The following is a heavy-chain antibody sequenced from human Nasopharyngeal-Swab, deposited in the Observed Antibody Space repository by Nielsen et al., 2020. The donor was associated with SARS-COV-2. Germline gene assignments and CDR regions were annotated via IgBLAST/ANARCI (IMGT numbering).Heavy chain of an antibody. V-gene: IGHV1-69*13. Sequence: SVKVSCKASGGTFSSYAISWVRQAPGQGLEWMGGIIPIFGTANYAQKFQGRVTITADESTSTAYMELSSLRSEDTAVYYCARDRSLEIKASSSDTYYGMDVWGQGTMVTVSS. CDR2: IIPIFGTA. CDR3: ARDRSLEIKASSSDTYYGMDV. CDR1: GGTFSSYA. D-gene: IGHD6-6*01. J-gene: IGHJ6*02.